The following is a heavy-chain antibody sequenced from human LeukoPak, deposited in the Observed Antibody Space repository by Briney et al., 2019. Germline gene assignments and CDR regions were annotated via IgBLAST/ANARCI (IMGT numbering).Heavy chain of an antibody. CDR2: ISWNSGSI. J-gene: IGHJ6*02. Sequence: GGSLRLSCAASGFTFDDYAMHWVRQAPGKGLEWVSGISWNSGSIGYADSVKGRFTISRDNAKNSLYQQMNSLRAEDTALYYCAKDLDETHYYGMDVWGQGTTVTVSS. CDR3: AKDLDETHYYGMDV. CDR1: GFTFDDYA. D-gene: IGHD2-2*03. V-gene: IGHV3-9*01.